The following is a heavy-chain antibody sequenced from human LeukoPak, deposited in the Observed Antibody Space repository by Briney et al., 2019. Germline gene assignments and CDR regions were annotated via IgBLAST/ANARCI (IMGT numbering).Heavy chain of an antibody. D-gene: IGHD2-2*01. CDR2: ISSSGSTI. J-gene: IGHJ6*04. CDR1: GFTFSSYE. Sequence: GGSLRLSCAASGFTFSSYEMNWVRQAPGKGLEWVSHISSSGSTIYYADCVKGRFTISRDNAKNSLYLQMNSPRAEDTAVYYCARNIVPAAVNYYYYGMDVWGKGTTVTVSS. V-gene: IGHV3-48*03. CDR3: ARNIVPAAVNYYYYGMDV.